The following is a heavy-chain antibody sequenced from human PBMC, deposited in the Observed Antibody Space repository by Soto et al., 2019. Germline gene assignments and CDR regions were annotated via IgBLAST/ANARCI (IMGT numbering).Heavy chain of an antibody. J-gene: IGHJ6*02. Sequence: QVQVVQSGVEVRRPGSSVKVSCKASGDTFKNCVISWVRQAPGQGLEWMGGIIPLFGTTDFAQRFQGRLTITTAESTTTAYMALSRLRSEDTATYYCAAELGFGKLAVVWCQGTTVIVSS. CDR1: GDTFKNCV. V-gene: IGHV1-69*01. D-gene: IGHD7-27*01. CDR3: AAELGFGKLAVV. CDR2: IIPLFGTT.